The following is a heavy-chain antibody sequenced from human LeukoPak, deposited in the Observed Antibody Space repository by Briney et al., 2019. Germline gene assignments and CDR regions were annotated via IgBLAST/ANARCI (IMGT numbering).Heavy chain of an antibody. CDR1: GFTFSHYA. CDR3: AKGGSLKSYFGAFDY. J-gene: IGHJ4*02. Sequence: GGSLRLSCAASGFTFSHYAMYWVRQAPGKGLERVSVIYSGGSTYYADSVKGRFTISRHNSKNTLYLQMNSLRAEDTAVYYCAKGGSLKSYFGAFDYWGQGTLVTVSS. D-gene: IGHD2/OR15-2a*01. CDR2: IYSGGST. V-gene: IGHV3-53*04.